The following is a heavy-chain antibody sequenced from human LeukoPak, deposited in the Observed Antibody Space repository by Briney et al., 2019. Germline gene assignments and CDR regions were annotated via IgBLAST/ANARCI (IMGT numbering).Heavy chain of an antibody. Sequence: ASVKVSCKASGYTFTSYGISWVRQAPGQGLEWMGWISAYNGNTNYAQKLQGRVTMTTDTSTSTAYMELSSLRSEDTAVYYCARSPYYDVLTGYFDYWGQGTLVTVSS. CDR1: GYTFTSYG. CDR2: ISAYNGNT. J-gene: IGHJ4*02. V-gene: IGHV1-18*01. CDR3: ARSPYYDVLTGYFDY. D-gene: IGHD3-9*01.